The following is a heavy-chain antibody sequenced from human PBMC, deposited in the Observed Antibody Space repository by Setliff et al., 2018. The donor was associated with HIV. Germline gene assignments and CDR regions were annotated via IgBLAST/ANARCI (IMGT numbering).Heavy chain of an antibody. J-gene: IGHJ5*02. Sequence: ASETLSLTCTVSGGSISSGDYYWTWILQPAGKGLKWIGRINTSGNTNYNPSLKGSVTISVDTSKSQFSLKLSSLTAADTAVYYCARGRTQGPNYNSFDLWGLGTLVTVSS. CDR2: INTSGNT. CDR1: GGSISSGDYY. CDR3: ARGRTQGPNYNSFDL. V-gene: IGHV4-61*02. D-gene: IGHD1-1*01.